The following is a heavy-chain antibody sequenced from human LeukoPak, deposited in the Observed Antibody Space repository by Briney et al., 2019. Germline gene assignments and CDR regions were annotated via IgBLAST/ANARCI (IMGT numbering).Heavy chain of an antibody. V-gene: IGHV4-38-2*01. Sequence: SETLSLTCVVSGYSISSGYYWGWIRQPPGKGLEWIGSIYHSGSTYYNPSLKSRVTISVDTSKNQFSLKLSSVTAADTAVYYCARVPTWGDAFDIWGQGTMVTVSS. CDR3: ARVPTWGDAFDI. D-gene: IGHD1-26*01. CDR2: IYHSGST. J-gene: IGHJ3*02. CDR1: GYSISSGYY.